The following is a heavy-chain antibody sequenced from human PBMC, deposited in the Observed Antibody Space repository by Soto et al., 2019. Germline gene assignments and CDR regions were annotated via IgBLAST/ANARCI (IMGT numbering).Heavy chain of an antibody. V-gene: IGHV1-18*04. CDR3: ARWAGQVRDYGGPFDY. J-gene: IGHJ4*02. D-gene: IGHD4-17*01. CDR2: ISTYNTNT. Sequence: ASVKVSCKASGERFNTYGISWVRQAPGQGLEWMGWISTYNTNTNYAPKFQGRLLLTTDTSTTTVHMELRSLRPDDTAVYYCARWAGQVRDYGGPFDYWGQGTLVTVSS. CDR1: GERFNTYG.